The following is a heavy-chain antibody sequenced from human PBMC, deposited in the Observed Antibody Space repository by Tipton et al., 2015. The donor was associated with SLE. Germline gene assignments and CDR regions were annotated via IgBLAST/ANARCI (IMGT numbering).Heavy chain of an antibody. V-gene: IGHV4-34*01. CDR1: GGSISSYW. Sequence: TLSLTCTVSGGSISSYWWNWIRQPPGKGLEWIAEITHSGSTNYNPSLKSRVTISVNTSKNQFSLRLSSVTAADTALYYCARGDLYSDYVWGTLRGAFDIWGQGTMVTVSS. J-gene: IGHJ3*02. CDR2: ITHSGST. CDR3: ARGDLYSDYVWGTLRGAFDI. D-gene: IGHD3-16*01.